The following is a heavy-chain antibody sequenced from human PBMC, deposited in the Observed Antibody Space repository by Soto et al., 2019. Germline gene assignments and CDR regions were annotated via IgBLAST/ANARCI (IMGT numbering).Heavy chain of an antibody. CDR3: AREGIFGYGENYYYGMDV. J-gene: IGHJ6*02. CDR2: IFYSGST. D-gene: IGHD4-17*01. Sequence: SETLSLTCTASGGSISSSSYYWGWIRQPPGKGLEWIGSIFYSGSTYYNPSLKSRVTISVDTSKNQFSLKLSSVTAADTAVYYCAREGIFGYGENYYYGMDVWGQGTTVTVSS. V-gene: IGHV4-39*07. CDR1: GGSISSSSYY.